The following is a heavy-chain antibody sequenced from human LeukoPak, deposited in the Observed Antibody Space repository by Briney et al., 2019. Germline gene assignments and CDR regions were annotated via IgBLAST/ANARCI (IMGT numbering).Heavy chain of an antibody. Sequence: GESLKISCKGSGYSFTSNRIGWVRQMPGTGLEWMGVIYPGDSDTRYSPSFQGQVTISADKSISTAYLQWSSLKASDTAMYYCARPNHGSGTYYRGPFDIWGQGTMVAVSS. CDR3: ARPNHGSGTYYRGPFDI. CDR1: GYSFTSNR. J-gene: IGHJ3*02. V-gene: IGHV5-51*01. CDR2: IYPGDSDT. D-gene: IGHD3-10*01.